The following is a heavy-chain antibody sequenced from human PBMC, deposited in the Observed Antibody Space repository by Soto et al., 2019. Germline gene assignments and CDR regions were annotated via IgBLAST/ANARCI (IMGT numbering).Heavy chain of an antibody. V-gene: IGHV3-23*01. Sequence: GGSLRLSCAASGFTFSNYAMAWVRQAPGKGLEWVAGISGSGGSTYYADSVKGRFTISRDNSKNTLYLQMNSLRAEDTAVYYCAKGGSTSRWHYYYGRDVWGQVTTVTVSS. J-gene: IGHJ6*02. CDR1: GFTFSNYA. D-gene: IGHD2-2*01. CDR2: ISGSGGST. CDR3: AKGGSTSRWHYYYGRDV.